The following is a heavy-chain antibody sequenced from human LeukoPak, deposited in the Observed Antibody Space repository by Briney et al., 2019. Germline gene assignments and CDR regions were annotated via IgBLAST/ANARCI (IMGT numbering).Heavy chain of an antibody. CDR2: ISSSSSYT. D-gene: IGHD2-2*01. V-gene: IGHV3-21*05. CDR3: ARGVPAAMVEYFQH. J-gene: IGHJ1*01. CDR1: GFTFSSYA. Sequence: GGSLRLSCAASGFTFSSYAMSWVRQAPGKGLEWVSYISSSSSYTNYADSVKGRFTISRDNAKNSLYLQMNSLRAEDTAVYYCARGVPAAMVEYFQHWGQGTLVTVSS.